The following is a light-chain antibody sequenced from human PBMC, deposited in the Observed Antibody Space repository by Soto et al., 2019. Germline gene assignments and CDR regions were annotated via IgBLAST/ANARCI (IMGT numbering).Light chain of an antibody. CDR1: QSLLHSNGYNY. CDR3: MQALQTPRT. J-gene: IGKJ1*01. CDR2: LGS. Sequence: DIVMTQSPLSLPVTPGEPASISCRSSQSLLHSNGYNYLDWYLQKPGQSPQLLIYLGSNRASGVPDRCSGSGSGTDFTLKISRVGAEDVGVYYCMQALQTPRTFGQGTKVEIK. V-gene: IGKV2-28*01.